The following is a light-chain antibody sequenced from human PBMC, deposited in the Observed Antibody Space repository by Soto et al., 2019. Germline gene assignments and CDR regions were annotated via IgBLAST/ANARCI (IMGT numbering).Light chain of an antibody. CDR1: SGDVGNFNL. Sequence: QSALTQPASVSGSPGQSITISCTGTSGDVGNFNLVSWYQQHPGKAPNLIISEVSKRPSGVSNRFSGSKSGNTASLTISGRQPEDAADYYCCSYAGGSIYLLFGGGTKLTVL. CDR2: EVS. CDR3: CSYAGGSIYLL. J-gene: IGLJ2*01. V-gene: IGLV2-23*02.